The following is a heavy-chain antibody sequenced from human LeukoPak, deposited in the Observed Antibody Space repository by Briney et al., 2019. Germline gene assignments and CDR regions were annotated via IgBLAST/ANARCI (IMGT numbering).Heavy chain of an antibody. V-gene: IGHV3-30*04. CDR1: GFTFSNFA. CDR2: ISYDGINK. J-gene: IGHJ4*02. D-gene: IGHD3-10*01. CDR3: ARDRGWSQTYGSGTYGLDY. Sequence: PGGSLRLSCAASGFTFSNFALYWVRQAPGKGLQWVALISYDGINKYYSDSVKGRFTISRDNSRNTLYLQMNGLRAEDTAVYYCARDRGWSQTYGSGTYGLDYWGQGTLVTVSS.